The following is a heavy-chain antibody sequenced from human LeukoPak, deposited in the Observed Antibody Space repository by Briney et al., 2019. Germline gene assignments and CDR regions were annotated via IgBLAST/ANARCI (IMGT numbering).Heavy chain of an antibody. J-gene: IGHJ4*02. CDR2: INHSGST. D-gene: IGHD1-26*01. Sequence: PSETLSLTCAVYGGSFSGYYWSWIRQPPGKGLEWIGEINHSGSTNYNPSLKSRVTMSVDTSKNQFSLKLSSVTAADTAVYYCARDKGSYYGDFDYWGQGTLVTVSS. CDR1: GGSFSGYY. CDR3: ARDKGSYYGDFDY. V-gene: IGHV4-34*01.